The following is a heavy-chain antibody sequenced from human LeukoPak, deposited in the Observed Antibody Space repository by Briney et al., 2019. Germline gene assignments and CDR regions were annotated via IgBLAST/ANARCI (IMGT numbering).Heavy chain of an antibody. CDR3: ARTEYSSPSGGFDP. V-gene: IGHV3-72*01. CDR1: GVTLSDHH. D-gene: IGHD6-6*01. Sequence: RTGGSLRLSCAASGVTLSDHHMDWVRQPPGKGLEWIGRSRNKAHSYTTEYAASVKGRFAISRDDSNNSLYLQMNSLNSDDTAVYYCARTEYSSPSGGFDPWGQGTLVTVSS. J-gene: IGHJ5*02. CDR2: SRNKAHSYTT.